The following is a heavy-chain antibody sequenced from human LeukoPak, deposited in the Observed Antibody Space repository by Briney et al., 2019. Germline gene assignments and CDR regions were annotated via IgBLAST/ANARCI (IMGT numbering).Heavy chain of an antibody. CDR3: ARIRDSSWYTDYYYYMDV. CDR1: GGSISSHY. V-gene: IGHV4-59*11. J-gene: IGHJ6*03. CDR2: IYYSGST. D-gene: IGHD6-13*01. Sequence: SETLSLTCTVSGGSISSHYWSWIRQPPGKGLEWIGYIYYSGSTNYNPSLKSRVTISVDTSKNQFSLKLSSVTAADTAVYYRARIRDSSWYTDYYYYMDVWGKGTTVTVSS.